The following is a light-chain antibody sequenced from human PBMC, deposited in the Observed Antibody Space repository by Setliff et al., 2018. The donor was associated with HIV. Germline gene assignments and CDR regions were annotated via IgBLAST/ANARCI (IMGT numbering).Light chain of an antibody. V-gene: IGLV2-14*03. CDR3: SSYTSSSPYV. Sequence: QSALTQPASVSGSPGQSITISCTGTSSDAGGYNYVSWYQQHPGKAPKLMICDVSNRPSGVSNRFSGSKSGNTASLTISGLQAEDEADYYCSSYTSSSPYVFGTGTKGTVL. CDR1: SSDAGGYNY. CDR2: DVS. J-gene: IGLJ1*01.